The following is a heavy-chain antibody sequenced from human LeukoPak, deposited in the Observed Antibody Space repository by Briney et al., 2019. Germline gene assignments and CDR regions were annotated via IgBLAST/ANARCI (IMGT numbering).Heavy chain of an antibody. D-gene: IGHD6-13*01. J-gene: IGHJ4*02. V-gene: IGHV1-18*01. Sequence: ASVKVSCKASGYTFTSYGISWVRQAPGQGLEWMGWISAYNGNTNYAQKLQGRVTMTTDTSTSTAYIELRSLRSDDTAVYYCACGDSSSWYYFDYWGQGTLVIVSS. CDR2: ISAYNGNT. CDR1: GYTFTSYG. CDR3: ACGDSSSWYYFDY.